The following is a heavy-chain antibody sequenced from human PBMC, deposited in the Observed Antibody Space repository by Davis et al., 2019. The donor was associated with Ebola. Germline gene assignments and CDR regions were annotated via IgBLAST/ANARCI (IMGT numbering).Heavy chain of an antibody. CDR2: IYPGDSDT. CDR1: GYSFNNMW. V-gene: IGHV5-51*01. D-gene: IGHD3-22*01. CDR3: ARPDDSSGGIDY. J-gene: IGHJ4*02. Sequence: GESLKISCKGSGYSFNNMWIGWVRQMPGKGLEWMGVIYPGDSDTTYSPSFQGQVTISADKSISTAYLQWSSLKASDTAMYYCARPDDSSGGIDYWGQGTLVTVSS.